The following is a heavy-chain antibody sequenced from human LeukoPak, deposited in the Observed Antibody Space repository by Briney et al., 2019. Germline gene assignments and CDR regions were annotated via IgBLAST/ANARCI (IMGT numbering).Heavy chain of an antibody. CDR2: IQRDGTT. CDR3: ARDGSYNFDH. Sequence: VGSLRLSCAASGLTFSSAWMHWVRQTPGKGLVWVSRIQRDGTTTYADSVRGRFTISRDNAKNTLYLQMNNLRAEDTAVYYCARDGSYNFDHWGQGTLVTVSS. D-gene: IGHD1-26*01. CDR1: GLTFSSAW. V-gene: IGHV3-74*01. J-gene: IGHJ4*02.